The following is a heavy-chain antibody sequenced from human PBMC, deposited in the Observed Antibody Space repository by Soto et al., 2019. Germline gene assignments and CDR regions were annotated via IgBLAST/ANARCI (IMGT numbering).Heavy chain of an antibody. CDR3: ARSYYDSTGFAVDP. D-gene: IGHD3-22*01. Sequence: SETLSLTRTVSGGSISSSSYYWGWIRQPPGKGLEWIGYIYYSGSTNYNPSLKSRVTISVDTSKNQFSLKLSSVTAADTAVYYCARSYYDSTGFAVDPWGQGTLVTVSS. V-gene: IGHV4-61*05. CDR1: GGSISSSSYY. CDR2: IYYSGST. J-gene: IGHJ5*02.